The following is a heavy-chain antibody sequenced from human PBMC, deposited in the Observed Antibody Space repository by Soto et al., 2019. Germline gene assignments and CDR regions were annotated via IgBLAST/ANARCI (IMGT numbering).Heavy chain of an antibody. D-gene: IGHD6-13*01. J-gene: IGHJ6*04. Sequence: PSETLSLTCTVSGGSISSYYWSWIRQPPGKGLEWIGYISYSGSTNYNPSLKSRVTISVDTSKNQFSLKLSSVTAADTAVYYCAREEFSSSWYYYYVLDVGGKGPTVT. CDR1: GGSISSYY. V-gene: IGHV4-59*01. CDR2: ISYSGST. CDR3: AREEFSSSWYYYYVLDV.